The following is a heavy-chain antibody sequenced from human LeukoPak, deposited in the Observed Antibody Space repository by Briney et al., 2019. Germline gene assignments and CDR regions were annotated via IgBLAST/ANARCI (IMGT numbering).Heavy chain of an antibody. V-gene: IGHV3-48*01. J-gene: IGHJ4*02. CDR3: ARDPPSGGFDY. D-gene: IGHD3-16*01. CDR2: ISTSSTTI. Sequence: GGSLRLSCAASGFTLSTYSMNWVRQAPGKGLEGVAYISTSSTTIYSADSVKGRFTISRDDAKNSLYLQMNSLRAEDTAVYYCARDPPSGGFDYWGQGTLVTVSS. CDR1: GFTLSTYS.